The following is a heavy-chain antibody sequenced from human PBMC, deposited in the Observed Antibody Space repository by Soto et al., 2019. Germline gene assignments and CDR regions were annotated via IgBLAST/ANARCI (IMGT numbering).Heavy chain of an antibody. CDR1: GGTFNTYA. V-gene: IGHV1-69*17. J-gene: IGHJ4*02. D-gene: IGHD3-10*01. CDR2: IIPIFGIK. CDR3: AKGAGDH. Sequence: QMQLVQSGAEVKERGSSVKISCKTSGGTFNTYALTWVRQAPGQGLEWIGGIIPIFGIKNVAQRFQGRVTINADSSLTTAYLEMTSLRSDDTAVYYCAKGAGDHWGQGTLVTVSS.